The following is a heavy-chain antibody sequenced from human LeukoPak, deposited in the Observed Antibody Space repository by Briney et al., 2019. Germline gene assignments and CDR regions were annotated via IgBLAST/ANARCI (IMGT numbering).Heavy chain of an antibody. V-gene: IGHV4-30-2*01. CDR3: ATSSVMSGSLDY. Sequence: SETLSLTCAVSGGSISGGGYSWSWIRQPPGKGLEWIGYIYHSGSTYYNPSLKSRVTISVDRSKNQFSLKLSSVTAADTAVYYCATSSVMSGSLDYWGQGTLVTVSS. J-gene: IGHJ4*02. CDR2: IYHSGST. CDR1: GGSISGGGYS. D-gene: IGHD2-15*01.